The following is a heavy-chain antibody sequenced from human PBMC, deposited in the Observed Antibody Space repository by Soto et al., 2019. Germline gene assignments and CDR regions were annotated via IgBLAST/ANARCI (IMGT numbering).Heavy chain of an antibody. CDR1: GFTVSSNY. CDR3: ARVTVVPYYYYYMDV. J-gene: IGHJ6*03. D-gene: IGHD2-15*01. Sequence: GGSLRLSCAASGFTVSSNYMSWVRQAPGKGLERVSVIYSGGSTYYADSVKGRFTISRHNSKNTLYLQMNSLRAEDTAVYYCARVTVVPYYYYYMDVWGKGTTVTVSS. CDR2: IYSGGST. V-gene: IGHV3-53*04.